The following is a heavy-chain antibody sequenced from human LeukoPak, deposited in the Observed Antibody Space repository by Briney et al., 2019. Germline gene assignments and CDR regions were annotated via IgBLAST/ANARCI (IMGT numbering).Heavy chain of an antibody. J-gene: IGHJ4*02. CDR2: IWYDGSNR. CDR3: ARDTKSVAADF. CDR1: GFTFSNHG. V-gene: IGHV3-33*01. Sequence: GGSLRLSCAASGFTFSNHGMHWVRQAPGKGLEWVAVIWYDGSNRYYADSVKGRFIISGDNSKNTLYLQMNSLRAEDTAIYYCARDTKSVAADFWGQGAVVTVSS. D-gene: IGHD6-19*01.